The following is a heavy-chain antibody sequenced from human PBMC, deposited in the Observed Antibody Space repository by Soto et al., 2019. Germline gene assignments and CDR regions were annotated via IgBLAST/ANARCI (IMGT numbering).Heavy chain of an antibody. CDR2: IIPIFGTA. CDR1: GGTFSSYA. CDR3: ARVILPYRSSSVGWLDY. J-gene: IGHJ4*01. V-gene: IGHV1-69*06. Sequence: EASVKVSCKASGGTFSSYAFSWVRQAPGQGLEWMGGIIPIFGTANYAQKFQGRVTITADKSTSTAYMELSSLRSEDTAVYYCARVILPYRSSSVGWLDYWG. D-gene: IGHD6-6*01.